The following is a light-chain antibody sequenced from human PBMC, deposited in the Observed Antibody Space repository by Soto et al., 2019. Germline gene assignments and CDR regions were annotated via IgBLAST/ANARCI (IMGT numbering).Light chain of an antibody. CDR1: SSDVGSYNL. J-gene: IGLJ2*01. CDR2: EVS. CDR3: CSYAGSSNVV. Sequence: QSVLTQPASVSGSPGQSITISCTGTSSDVGSYNLVSWYQQHPGKAPKLMIYEVSKRPSGVSNRFSGSKSGNTASLTISGLHAEDEADYYCCSYAGSSNVVFGGGTKLTVL. V-gene: IGLV2-23*02.